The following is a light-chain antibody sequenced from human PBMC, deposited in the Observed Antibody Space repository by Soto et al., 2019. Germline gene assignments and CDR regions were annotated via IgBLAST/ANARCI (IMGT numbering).Light chain of an antibody. Sequence: QSALTQPASVSGSPGQSITISCSGTSSDVGGYNYVSWFQQHPDKAPKVIIYEVNNRPSGVSNRFSGSKSGNTASLTISGLQAEDEADYCCSSFTSSITLVFGTGTKVTVL. J-gene: IGLJ1*01. CDR1: SSDVGGYNY. V-gene: IGLV2-14*01. CDR3: SSFTSSITLV. CDR2: EVN.